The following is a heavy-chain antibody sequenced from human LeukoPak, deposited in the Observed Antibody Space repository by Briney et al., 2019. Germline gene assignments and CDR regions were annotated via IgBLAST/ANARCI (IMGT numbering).Heavy chain of an antibody. V-gene: IGHV3-7*01. Sequence: QPGGSLRLSCAASGFTFSSYWMSWVRQAPGKGLEWVANIKQDGSEKCYVDSVKGRFTISRDNAKSSLYLQMNSLRAEDTAVYYCARGPYDYVWGSYRLEYFQHWGQGTLVTVSS. CDR1: GFTFSSYW. CDR3: ARGPYDYVWGSYRLEYFQH. J-gene: IGHJ1*01. D-gene: IGHD3-16*02. CDR2: IKQDGSEK.